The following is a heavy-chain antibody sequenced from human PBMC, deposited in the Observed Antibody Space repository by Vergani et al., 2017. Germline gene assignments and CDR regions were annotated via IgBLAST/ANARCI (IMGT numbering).Heavy chain of an antibody. D-gene: IGHD5-12*01. J-gene: IGHJ6*02. CDR1: GFTFNHYA. CDR3: AKANPRNSGYDYLYYYHAMDV. Sequence: EVQLLESGGDLVQPGGSLRLSCAASGFTFNHYAMNWVRQAPGKGLEWVSGISGSGGSTYYAGSVKGRFTISRDSSKNTLYLQMNRLSAGDPAVYYCAKANPRNSGYDYLYYYHAMDVWGQGTTVTVS. V-gene: IGHV3-23*01. CDR2: ISGSGGST.